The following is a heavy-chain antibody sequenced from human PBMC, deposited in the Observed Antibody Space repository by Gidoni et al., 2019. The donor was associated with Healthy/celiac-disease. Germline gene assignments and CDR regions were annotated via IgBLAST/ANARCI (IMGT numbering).Heavy chain of an antibody. V-gene: IGHV1-2*02. CDR1: GYTFTGYY. CDR2: INPNSGGT. J-gene: IGHJ6*02. Sequence: QVQLVQSGAEVKKPGASVKVSCKASGYTFTGYYMHWVRQAPGQGLEWMGWINPNSGGTSYAQKFQGRVTMTRDTSISTAYMELSRLRSDDTAGYYCARELGNEENLPYYYYGMDVWGQGTTVTVSS. CDR3: ARELGNEENLPYYYYGMDV. D-gene: IGHD1-1*01.